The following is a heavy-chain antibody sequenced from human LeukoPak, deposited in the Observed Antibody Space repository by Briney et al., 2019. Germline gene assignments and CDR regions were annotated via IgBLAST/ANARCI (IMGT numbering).Heavy chain of an antibody. CDR1: GGSISRGDYY. V-gene: IGHV4-31*03. CDR2: IYNSGPT. D-gene: IGHD3-10*01. Sequence: SQTLSLTCTVSGGSISRGDYYWTWIRQHPGKGLEWIGYIYNSGPTYYNPSLESRLTISLDTSKNQFSLNLSSVTAADTAVCSCARGSSGKYYNVFFFDSWGQGTLVTVSS. J-gene: IGHJ4*02. CDR3: ARGSSGKYYNVFFFDS.